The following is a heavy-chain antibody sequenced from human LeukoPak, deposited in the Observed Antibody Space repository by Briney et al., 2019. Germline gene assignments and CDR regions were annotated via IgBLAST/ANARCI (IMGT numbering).Heavy chain of an antibody. CDR1: GYTFGDYY. J-gene: IGHJ5*02. Sequence: GASVKVSCKASGYTFGDYYIQWVRQAPGQGLEWMGWINTNTGNPTYAQGFTGRFVFSLDTSVSTAYLQISSLKAEDTAVYYCARVSLQQLAYNWFDPWGQGTLVTVSS. V-gene: IGHV7-4-1*02. CDR3: ARVSLQQLAYNWFDP. CDR2: INTNTGNP. D-gene: IGHD6-13*01.